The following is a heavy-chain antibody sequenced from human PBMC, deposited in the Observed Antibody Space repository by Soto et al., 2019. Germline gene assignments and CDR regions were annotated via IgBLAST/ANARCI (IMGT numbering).Heavy chain of an antibody. Sequence: QLQLQESGPGLVKPSDTLSLTCTVSGGSVNSGTYYWSWIRQPPGKGLEWIGNIYYSESTNYTPSLRSRITISVDSSKNQFSLKLSSVTAADTAVYYCARERWDSSGRYGMDVWGQGTTVTVSS. J-gene: IGHJ6*02. V-gene: IGHV4-61*01. CDR1: GGSVNSGTYY. CDR3: ARERWDSSGRYGMDV. D-gene: IGHD6-19*01. CDR2: IYYSEST.